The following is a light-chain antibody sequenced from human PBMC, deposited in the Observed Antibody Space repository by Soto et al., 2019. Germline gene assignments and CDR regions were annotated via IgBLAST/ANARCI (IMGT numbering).Light chain of an antibody. CDR1: QGISSW. CDR2: TAS. J-gene: IGKJ2*01. CDR3: QQYNSDSTT. V-gene: IGKV1-5*01. Sequence: DIQMTQSPSTLSASVGDRVTITCRASQGISSWLAWYQQKPGKAPKLLIYTASSLESGGPSRFSGSGSGTEFTLTISSLQPDDFATYYCQQYNSDSTTFGQGTKLEIK.